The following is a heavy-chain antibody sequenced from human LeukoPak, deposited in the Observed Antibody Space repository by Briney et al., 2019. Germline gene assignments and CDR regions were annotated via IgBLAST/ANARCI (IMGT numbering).Heavy chain of an antibody. Sequence: GESLKISCKGSGYSFTSYWIGWVRQMPGKGLEWMGIIYPGDSDTRYSPSFQGQVTISADKSISTAYLQWSSLKASDTAMYYCARLPPWGGSSGYYLLDYWGQGTLVTVSS. V-gene: IGHV5-51*01. D-gene: IGHD3-22*01. CDR3: ARLPPWGGSSGYYLLDY. J-gene: IGHJ4*02. CDR2: IYPGDSDT. CDR1: GYSFTSYW.